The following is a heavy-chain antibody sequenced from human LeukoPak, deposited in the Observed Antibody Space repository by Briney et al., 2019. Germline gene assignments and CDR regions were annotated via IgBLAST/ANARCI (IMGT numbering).Heavy chain of an antibody. D-gene: IGHD1-26*01. J-gene: IGHJ4*02. CDR2: ISDSGGST. V-gene: IGHV3-23*01. Sequence: GGSLRLPCAASGFTFSSYAMSWVRQAPGKGLEWISAISDSGGSTYYADSVKGRFTISRDNSKNTLYLQMNSLRAEDTAVYYCAKDSDLQWELLDFDYWGQGTLVTVSS. CDR3: AKDSDLQWELLDFDY. CDR1: GFTFSSYA.